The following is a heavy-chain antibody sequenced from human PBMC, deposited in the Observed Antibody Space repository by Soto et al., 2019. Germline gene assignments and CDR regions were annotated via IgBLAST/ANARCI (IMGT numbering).Heavy chain of an antibody. CDR3: ARLAGYSSGWYLGADFDY. D-gene: IGHD6-19*01. J-gene: IGHJ4*02. CDR2: IYPGDSDT. Sequence: GESLKISCKGSGYSFTSYWIGWVRQMPGKDLEWMGIIYPGDSDTRYSPSFQGQVTISADKSISTAYLQWSSLKASDTAMYYCARLAGYSSGWYLGADFDYWGQGTLVTVSS. CDR1: GYSFTSYW. V-gene: IGHV5-51*01.